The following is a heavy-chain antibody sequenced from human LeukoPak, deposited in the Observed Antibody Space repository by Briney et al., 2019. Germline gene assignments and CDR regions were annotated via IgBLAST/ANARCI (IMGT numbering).Heavy chain of an antibody. J-gene: IGHJ4*02. Sequence: GGSLRLSCAASGFTFSSYAMHWVRQAPGKGLEWVAVISYDGSNKYYADSVKGRFTISRDNSKNTLYLQMNSLRAEDTAVYYCARDRLERLLGYYFDYWGQGTLVTVSS. CDR3: ARDRLERLLGYYFDY. V-gene: IGHV3-30*04. CDR1: GFTFSSYA. D-gene: IGHD1-1*01. CDR2: ISYDGSNK.